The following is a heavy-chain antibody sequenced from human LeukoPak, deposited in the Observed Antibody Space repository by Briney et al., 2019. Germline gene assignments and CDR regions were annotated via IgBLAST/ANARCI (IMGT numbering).Heavy chain of an antibody. CDR3: ARLPPIAAAGKGGHYYYYYYMDV. V-gene: IGHV4-34*01. D-gene: IGHD6-13*01. CDR2: INHSGST. CDR1: GGSFSGYY. J-gene: IGHJ6*03. Sequence: SETLSLTCAVYGGSFSGYYWSWIRQPPGKGLKWIGEINHSGSTNYNPSLKSRVTISVDTSKNQFSLKLSSVTAADTAVYYCARLPPIAAAGKGGHYYYYYYMDVWGKGTTVTVSS.